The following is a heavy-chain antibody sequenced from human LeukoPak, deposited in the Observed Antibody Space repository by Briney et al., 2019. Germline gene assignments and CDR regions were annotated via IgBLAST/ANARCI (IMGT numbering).Heavy chain of an antibody. J-gene: IGHJ4*02. CDR3: GGGIVGATRPPRGLVDY. CDR1: GFTFSSYA. CDR2: ISGSGGST. Sequence: PGGSLRLSCAASGFTFSSYAMSWVRQAPGKGLEWVSAISGSGGSTYYADSVKGRFTISRDNSRNTLYLQMNSLRAEDTAVYYCGGGIVGATRPPRGLVDYWGQGTLVTVSS. V-gene: IGHV3-23*01. D-gene: IGHD1-26*01.